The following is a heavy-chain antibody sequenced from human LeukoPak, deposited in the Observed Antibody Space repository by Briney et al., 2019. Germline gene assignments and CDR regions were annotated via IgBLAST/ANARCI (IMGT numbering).Heavy chain of an antibody. CDR2: IIPIFGTA. CDR3: AGDVLTTVTPKYFQH. Sequence: ASVKVSCKASGGTFSSYAISWVRQAPGQALEWMGGIIPIFGTANYAQKFQGRVTITADKSTSTAYMELSSLRSEDTAVYYCAGDVLTTVTPKYFQHWGQGTLVTVSS. D-gene: IGHD4-17*01. J-gene: IGHJ1*01. CDR1: GGTFSSYA. V-gene: IGHV1-69*06.